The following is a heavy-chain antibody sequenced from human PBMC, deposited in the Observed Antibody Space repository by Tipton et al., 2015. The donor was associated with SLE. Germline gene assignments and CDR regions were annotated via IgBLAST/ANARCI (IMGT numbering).Heavy chain of an antibody. D-gene: IGHD3-22*01. J-gene: IGHJ2*01. V-gene: IGHV4-59*02. CDR1: GASVSSHY. CDR3: ARGFYSDSIGYFYGWHFDL. Sequence: TLSLTCTVSGASVSSHYWNWIRQTPGKGLEWIGYIHYNRDTNYHPSLKSRVTISVDTSKNQLSLKLTSVTAADTAVYYCARGFYSDSIGYFYGWHFDLWGRGALVTVSS. CDR2: IHYNRDT.